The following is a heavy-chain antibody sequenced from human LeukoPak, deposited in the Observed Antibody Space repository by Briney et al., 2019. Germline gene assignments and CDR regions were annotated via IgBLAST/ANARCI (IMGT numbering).Heavy chain of an antibody. CDR3: ARQSSGIAATDKIDY. CDR2: ISYDGSNK. V-gene: IGHV3-30*03. Sequence: GGSLRLSCAASGFTFSSYGMHWVRQAPGKGLEWVAVISYDGSNKYYADSVKGRFTISRDNSKNTLYLQMNSLRVEDTAIYYCARQSSGIAATDKIDYWGQGTLVTVSS. D-gene: IGHD6-13*01. CDR1: GFTFSSYG. J-gene: IGHJ4*02.